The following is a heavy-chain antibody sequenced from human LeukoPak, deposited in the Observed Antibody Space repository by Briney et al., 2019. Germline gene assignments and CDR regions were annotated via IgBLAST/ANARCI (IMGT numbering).Heavy chain of an antibody. J-gene: IGHJ5*02. Sequence: SETLSLTCAVYGGSFSGYYWSWIRQPPGKGLEWIGEINHSGSTNYNPSLKSRVTISVDTSKNQFPLKLSSVTAADTAVYYCARVHSSSWYFTTRSGPNNWFDPWGQGTLVTVSS. CDR1: GGSFSGYY. D-gene: IGHD6-13*01. CDR3: ARVHSSSWYFTTRSGPNNWFDP. V-gene: IGHV4-34*01. CDR2: INHSGST.